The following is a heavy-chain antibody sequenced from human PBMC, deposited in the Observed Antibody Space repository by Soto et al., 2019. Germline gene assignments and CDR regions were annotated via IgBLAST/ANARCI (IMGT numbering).Heavy chain of an antibody. CDR2: ISPHKDDT. V-gene: IGHV1-18*01. J-gene: IGHJ4*02. CDR1: GYTFSSIG. Sequence: QVPLVQSGAEVKKPGASVKVSCKTSGYTFSSIGISWVRQAPGQGLEWMGWISPHKDDTYYAQRLQGRVTMTTDTSTSTAYMELRSLRSDDTAVYFCARDLDGSGSYYTNYWGQGTLDTVSS. D-gene: IGHD3-10*01. CDR3: ARDLDGSGSYYTNY.